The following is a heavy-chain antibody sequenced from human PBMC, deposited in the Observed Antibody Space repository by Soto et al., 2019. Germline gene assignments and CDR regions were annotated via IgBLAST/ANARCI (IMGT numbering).Heavy chain of an antibody. J-gene: IGHJ6*02. CDR2: INTNGDT. V-gene: IGHV3-53*01. CDR1: GFTLSFNY. D-gene: IGHD1-26*01. Sequence: GGSLRLSCAASGFTLSFNYMTWVRQAPGKGLEWVSLINTNGDTYYADAVKGRFTISRDNSKSTLYLQMNSLRAEDTAVYYCGKGRSYYYYYGVDVWGQGTTVTVSS. CDR3: GKGRSYYYYYGVDV.